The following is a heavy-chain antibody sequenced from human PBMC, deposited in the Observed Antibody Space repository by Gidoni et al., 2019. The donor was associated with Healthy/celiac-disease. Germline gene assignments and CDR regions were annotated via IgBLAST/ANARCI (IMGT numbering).Heavy chain of an antibody. CDR3: ARPRRGGVSWFDP. V-gene: IGHV4-34*01. CDR1: GGSFSGYY. Sequence: QVQLQQWGAGLLKPSETLSLTCAVYGGSFSGYYWSWIRQPPGKGLEWIGEINHSGSTNYNPSLKSRVTISVDTSKNQFSLKLSSVTAADTAVYYCARPRRGGVSWFDPWGQGTLVTVSS. J-gene: IGHJ5*02. D-gene: IGHD3-10*01. CDR2: INHSGST.